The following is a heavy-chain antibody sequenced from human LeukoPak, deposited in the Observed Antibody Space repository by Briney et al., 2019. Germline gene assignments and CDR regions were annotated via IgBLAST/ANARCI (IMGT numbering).Heavy chain of an antibody. J-gene: IGHJ4*02. D-gene: IGHD3-16*02. Sequence: GGSLRLSRAASKFTFSDYSMSWVRQAPGKGLEWVGRIKSKTDGGTTDYAAPVKGRFTISRDDSKNTLYLQMNSLKTEDTAVYYCTTGYDYVWGSYRTQYYFDYWGQGTLVTVSS. CDR1: KFTFSDYS. V-gene: IGHV3-15*01. CDR2: IKSKTDGGTT. CDR3: TTGYDYVWGSYRTQYYFDY.